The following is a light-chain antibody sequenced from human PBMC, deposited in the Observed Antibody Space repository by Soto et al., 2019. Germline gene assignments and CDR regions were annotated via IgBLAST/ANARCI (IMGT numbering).Light chain of an antibody. Sequence: DIQMTQSPSSLSASVGDRVTITCRASQSISSYLNWYQQKPGKAPKLLIYPASRLQSGVPSRFSDSGSGTDFTLTISSLQPEDFATYYCRQSYIPLVSVGPGTKVDIK. CDR3: RQSYIPLVS. J-gene: IGKJ3*01. CDR2: PAS. CDR1: QSISSY. V-gene: IGKV1-39*01.